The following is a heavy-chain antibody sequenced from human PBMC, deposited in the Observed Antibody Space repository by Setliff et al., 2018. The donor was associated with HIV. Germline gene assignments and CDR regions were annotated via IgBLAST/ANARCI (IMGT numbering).Heavy chain of an antibody. Sequence: SETLSLTCTVSGGSISSGSYYWSWIRQPAGKGLEWIGHIYTSGNTNHNPSLKSRLTISVDTSENQYSLKLSSVTAADTAVYYCARGNSRRLRVHYYYYYMDVWGKGTTVTVSS. V-gene: IGHV4-61*09. J-gene: IGHJ6*03. CDR3: ARGNSRRLRVHYYYYYMDV. CDR2: IYTSGNT. CDR1: GGSISSGSYY. D-gene: IGHD4-17*01.